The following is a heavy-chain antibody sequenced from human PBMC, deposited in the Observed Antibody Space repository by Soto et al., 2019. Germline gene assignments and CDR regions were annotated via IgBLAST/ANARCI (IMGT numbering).Heavy chain of an antibody. CDR3: ATDRSLRFLEWSYGMDV. CDR2: FDPEDGET. D-gene: IGHD3-3*01. Sequence: ASVKVSCKVSGYTLTELSMHWVRQAPGKGLEWMGGFDPEDGETIYAQKFQGRVTMTEDTSTDTAYMELSSLRSEDTAVYYCATDRSLRFLEWSYGMDVWGQRTTVTVSS. V-gene: IGHV1-24*01. J-gene: IGHJ6*02. CDR1: GYTLTELS.